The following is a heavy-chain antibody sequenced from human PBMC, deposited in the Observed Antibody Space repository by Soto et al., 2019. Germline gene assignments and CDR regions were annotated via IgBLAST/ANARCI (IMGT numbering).Heavy chain of an antibody. CDR3: ARGNDYGDYYFDY. Sequence: QVQLQESGPGLVKPSETLSLTCTVSSGSISFYYWSWIRQPPGKGLEWIGYIYYSGSTNYNPSLKSRVTISVETSKNQFSRKLSSVTAADTAVYYCARGNDYGDYYFDYWGQGTLVTVSS. CDR2: IYYSGST. J-gene: IGHJ4*02. V-gene: IGHV4-59*01. CDR1: SGSISFYY. D-gene: IGHD4-17*01.